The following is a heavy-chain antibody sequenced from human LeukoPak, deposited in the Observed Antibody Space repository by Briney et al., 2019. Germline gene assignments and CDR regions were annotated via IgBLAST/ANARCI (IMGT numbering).Heavy chain of an antibody. CDR1: GYSISSSNW. J-gene: IGHJ3*02. CDR2: IYYSGST. V-gene: IGHV4-28*03. D-gene: IGHD3-3*01. Sequence: SETLSLTCAVSGYSISSSNWWGWIRQPPGKGLEWIGYIYYSGSTYYNPSLKRRVTMSVDTSKNQFSLKLSSVTAVDTAVYYCARGLGVAGDAFDIWGQGTMVTVSS. CDR3: ARGLGVAGDAFDI.